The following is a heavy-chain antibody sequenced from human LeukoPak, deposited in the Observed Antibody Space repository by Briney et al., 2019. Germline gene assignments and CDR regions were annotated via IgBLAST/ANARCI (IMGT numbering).Heavy chain of an antibody. D-gene: IGHD3-16*02. CDR1: GFTFNSFA. CDR3: AKSLGVGGYTRYKGFDQ. CDR2: ISGSDGSS. Sequence: GSLRLSCAASGFTFNSFALNWVRHALGKGLEWPSSISGSDGSSHYADFVKGRFTISRDNSKNTLHLQMNSLRAEDTAVYYCAKSLGVGGYTRYKGFDQWGQGTLVTVSS. J-gene: IGHJ4*02. V-gene: IGHV3-23*01.